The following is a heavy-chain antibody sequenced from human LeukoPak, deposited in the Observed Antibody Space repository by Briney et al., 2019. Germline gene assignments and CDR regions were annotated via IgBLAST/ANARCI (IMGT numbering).Heavy chain of an antibody. V-gene: IGHV3-74*01. CDR2: INSNGGGT. D-gene: IGHD3-22*01. CDR3: ARGPDTSGYYIGDH. J-gene: IGHJ4*02. CDR1: GFTFSIYW. Sequence: GESLRLSCAASGFTFSIYWMHWVRQAPGKWLVWVSRINSNGGGTTYADSVKGRFTISRDNAKNTLYLQMNSLRAEDTAVYYCARGPDTSGYYIGDHWGQGILVTVSS.